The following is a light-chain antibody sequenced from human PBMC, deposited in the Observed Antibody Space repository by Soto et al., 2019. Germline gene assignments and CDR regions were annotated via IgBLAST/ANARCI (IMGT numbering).Light chain of an antibody. Sequence: LSPRERATLSCRASQSVSNNHLAWYQQKPGQAPRLLIYGASRRATGIPDRFSGSGSGTEFTLTISRLEPEDFAVYYCQQYGSSTYTFGQGTKVDIK. CDR3: QQYGSSTYT. V-gene: IGKV3-20*01. CDR1: QSVSNNH. J-gene: IGKJ2*01. CDR2: GAS.